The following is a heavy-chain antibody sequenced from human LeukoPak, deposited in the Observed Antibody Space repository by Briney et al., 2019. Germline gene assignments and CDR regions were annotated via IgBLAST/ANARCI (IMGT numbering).Heavy chain of an antibody. Sequence: PSETLSLTCTVSGASISNYYWSWIRQSPGKGLEWIGYMLYSGSTNQNPSLRSRVTISVDTSKNQVSLKLSSVTAADTAVNYCARSDIWGSYRFLDYWGQGALVTVSS. J-gene: IGHJ4*02. CDR2: MLYSGST. CDR1: GASISNYY. V-gene: IGHV4-59*08. CDR3: ARSDIWGSYRFLDY. D-gene: IGHD3-16*02.